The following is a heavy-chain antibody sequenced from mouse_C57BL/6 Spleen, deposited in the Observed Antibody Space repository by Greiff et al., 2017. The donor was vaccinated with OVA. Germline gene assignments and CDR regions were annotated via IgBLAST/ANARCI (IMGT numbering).Heavy chain of an antibody. D-gene: IGHD3-1*01. V-gene: IGHV1-50*01. Sequence: QVQLQQPGAELVKPGASVKLSCKASGYTFTSYWMQWVKQRPGQGLEWIGEIDPSDSYTNYNQKFKGKATLTVDKSSSTAYMQLSSLTSAVSAVHYCARKDGQGAMDYWGQGTSVTVSS. CDR2: IDPSDSYT. CDR1: GYTFTSYW. CDR3: ARKDGQGAMDY. J-gene: IGHJ4*01.